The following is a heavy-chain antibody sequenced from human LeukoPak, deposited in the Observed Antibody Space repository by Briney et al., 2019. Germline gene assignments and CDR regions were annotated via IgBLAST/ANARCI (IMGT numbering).Heavy chain of an antibody. CDR3: ARDMRRGSSSWFYDGLDI. CDR1: GYTFTNYG. Sequence: ASVKVSCKASGYTFTNYGINWVRQAPGQGPEWMGWISAHNGNTNYAQKLQGRVSMTTDTSTGTAYMEVRSLRADDTAVYFCARDMRRGSSSWFYDGLDIWGQGTMVTISS. J-gene: IGHJ3*02. CDR2: ISAHNGNT. D-gene: IGHD6-13*01. V-gene: IGHV1-18*01.